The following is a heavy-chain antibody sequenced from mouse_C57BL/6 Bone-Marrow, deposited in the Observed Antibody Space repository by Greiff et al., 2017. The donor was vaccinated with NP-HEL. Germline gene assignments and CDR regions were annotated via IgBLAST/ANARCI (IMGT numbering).Heavy chain of an antibody. J-gene: IGHJ2*01. CDR2: IYPGSGST. CDR1: GYTFTSYW. CDR3: ARSHCYGSRDVGY. V-gene: IGHV1-55*01. Sequence: QVQLQQPGAELVKPGASVKMSCKASGYTFTSYWITWVKQRPGQGLEWIGDIYPGSGSTNYNEKFKSKATLTADTSSSTAYMQLSSLTTEDSAVYYCARSHCYGSRDVGYWGQGTTLTVSS. D-gene: IGHD1-1*01.